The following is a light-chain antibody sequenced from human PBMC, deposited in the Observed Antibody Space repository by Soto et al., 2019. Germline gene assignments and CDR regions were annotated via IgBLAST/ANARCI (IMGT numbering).Light chain of an antibody. J-gene: IGKJ1*01. CDR3: QQYNSYSRT. Sequence: FHITQSPSTLSASVGDRLTISFRASQSISSWLAWYQQKPGKAPKLLIYDASSLESGVPSRFSGSGSGTEFTLTISSLQPDDFATYYCQQYNSYSRTFGQGTKVDIK. V-gene: IGKV1-5*01. CDR2: DAS. CDR1: QSISSW.